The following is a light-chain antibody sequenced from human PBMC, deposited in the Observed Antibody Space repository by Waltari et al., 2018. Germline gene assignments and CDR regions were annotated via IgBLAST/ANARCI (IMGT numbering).Light chain of an antibody. CDR2: WAS. V-gene: IGKV4-1*01. J-gene: IGKJ1*01. CDR3: QEYYTIPPWA. CDR1: RSILSSANNRNY. Sequence: DIVMTQSPDSLAMSLGERATINCRSSRSILSSANNRNYLGWYQKKPGQPPKLLVYWASTRQSGVPGRFSASGSGTDFSLTISSLQAEDVAVYYCQEYYTIPPWAFGQGTKVEIK.